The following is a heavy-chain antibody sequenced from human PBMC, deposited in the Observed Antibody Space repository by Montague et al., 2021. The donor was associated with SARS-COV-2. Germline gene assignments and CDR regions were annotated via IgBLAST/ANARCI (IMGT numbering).Heavy chain of an antibody. J-gene: IGHJ3*02. V-gene: IGHV4-38-2*02. CDR1: GFSIGSGDY. CDR3: VREKAGGLRNVFDI. CDR2: ILHSGAT. Sequence: SETLSLTCTVSGFSIGSGDYWGWIRQPPGKGLEWIGRILHSGATYLHPSLQSRLTMSIDTSTNQFSLRLTSVTAADTAVFFCVREKAGGLRNVFDIWGQGTTVTVSS.